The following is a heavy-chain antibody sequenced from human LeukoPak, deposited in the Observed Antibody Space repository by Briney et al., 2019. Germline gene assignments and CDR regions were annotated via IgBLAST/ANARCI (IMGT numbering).Heavy chain of an antibody. J-gene: IGHJ3*02. V-gene: IGHV4-34*01. CDR2: INHSGTT. CDR1: GGSFSGYY. Sequence: SETLSLTCAVSGGSFSGYYWSWIRQSPGKGLEWIGEINHSGTTNYNPSLKSRVTISVDTSKNQFSLKLSSVTAADTAVYYCAIQQPGISVPGTIYAFYIWGQGTMVTVSS. D-gene: IGHD6-13*01. CDR3: AIQQPGISVPGTIYAFYI.